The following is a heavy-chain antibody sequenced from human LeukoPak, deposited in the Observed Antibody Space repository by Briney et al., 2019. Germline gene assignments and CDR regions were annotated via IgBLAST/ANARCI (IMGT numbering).Heavy chain of an antibody. J-gene: IGHJ6*03. CDR2: INPSGGST. Sequence: GASVKVSCKASGYTFTSYYMHWVRQAPGQGLEWMGIINPSGGSTSYAQKFQGRVTVTRDMSTSTVYMELSSLRSEDTAVYYCARESPNYYYMDVWGKGTTVTVSS. V-gene: IGHV1-46*01. CDR3: ARESPNYYYMDV. CDR1: GYTFTSYY.